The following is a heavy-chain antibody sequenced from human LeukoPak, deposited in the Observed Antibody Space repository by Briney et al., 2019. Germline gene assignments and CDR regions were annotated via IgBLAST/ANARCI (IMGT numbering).Heavy chain of an antibody. V-gene: IGHV4-30-2*01. J-gene: IGHJ4*02. CDR2: IYHSGST. Sequence: PSQTLSLTCAVSGGSISSGGYSWSWIRQPPGKGLEWIGYIYHSGSTYHNPSLKSRVTISVDRSKNQFSLKLSSVTAADTAVYYCARGLTRRGWYVSDYWGQGTLVTVSS. CDR3: ARGLTRRGWYVSDY. D-gene: IGHD6-19*01. CDR1: GGSISSGGYS.